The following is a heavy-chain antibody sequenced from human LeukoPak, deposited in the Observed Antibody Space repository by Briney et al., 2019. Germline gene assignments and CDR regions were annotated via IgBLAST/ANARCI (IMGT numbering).Heavy chain of an antibody. CDR2: VNPDSGGT. CDR3: GWLLGDYFDY. D-gene: IGHD3-22*01. CDR1: GYTFTHYR. V-gene: IGHV1-2*02. Sequence: ASVKVSCKASGYTFTHYRLHWVRQAHGQGLEWMGWVNPDSGGTNYAQKFQGRVTMTRDTSISTAYMELSRLRSDDTAVYYCGWLLGDYFDYWGQGTLVTVSS. J-gene: IGHJ4*02.